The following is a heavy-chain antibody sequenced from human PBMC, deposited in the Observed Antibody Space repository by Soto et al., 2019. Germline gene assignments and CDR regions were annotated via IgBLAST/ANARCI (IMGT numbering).Heavy chain of an antibody. J-gene: IGHJ6*02. Sequence: PGESLKISCKGSGYSFTNYRINWVRQMPGKGLEWMGRIDPSDSYTNYSPSFQGHVTISTDKSISTAYLQWSSLKASDTAMYYCARGNYYAMDVWGQGTTVTVSS. CDR2: IDPSDSYT. V-gene: IGHV5-10-1*01. CDR3: ARGNYYAMDV. CDR1: GYSFTNYR.